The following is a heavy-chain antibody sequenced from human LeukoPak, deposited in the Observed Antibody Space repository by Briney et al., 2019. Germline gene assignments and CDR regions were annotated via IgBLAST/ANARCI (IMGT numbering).Heavy chain of an antibody. CDR2: IRYDRSNK. D-gene: IGHD1-26*01. V-gene: IGHV3-30*02. J-gene: IGHJ3*02. CDR1: GFTFSNYG. CDR3: AKKTIVGATVDAFDI. Sequence: GGSLRLSCAASGFTFSNYGMHWVRQAPGKGLEWVASIRYDRSNKYYADSVKGRFTISRDNSKNTLYLQMNSLRAEDTAVYYCAKKTIVGATVDAFDIWGQGTMVTVSS.